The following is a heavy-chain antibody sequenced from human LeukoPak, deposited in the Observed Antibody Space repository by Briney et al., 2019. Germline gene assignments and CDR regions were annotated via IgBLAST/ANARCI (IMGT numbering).Heavy chain of an antibody. CDR2: INSDSGFT. CDR1: GYTFAGYY. Sequence: ASVKVSCKASGYTFAGYYMNWVRQAPGQGLEWMGWINSDSGFTKYAQKFQGRVTMTRDTSITTVYMDLTRLTSDDTAVYYCARNFDMKGFDPWGQGTLVTVSS. CDR3: ARNFDMKGFDP. D-gene: IGHD3-9*01. V-gene: IGHV1-2*02. J-gene: IGHJ5*02.